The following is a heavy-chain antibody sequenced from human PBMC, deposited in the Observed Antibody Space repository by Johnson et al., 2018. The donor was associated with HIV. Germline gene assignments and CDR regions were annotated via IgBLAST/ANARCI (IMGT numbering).Heavy chain of an antibody. V-gene: IGHV3-11*04. CDR1: GFSFSDYY. D-gene: IGHD1-26*01. CDR3: ARGEQDAFDI. J-gene: IGHJ3*02. Sequence: QVQLVESGGGLVQPGGSLRLSCAASGFSFSDYYMSWIRQAPGKGLEWVAFISSAASTISYADSVKGRFTISRDNTKNSLFVQMDSLTVEDTAVYYCARGEQDAFDIWGQGTMVTVSS. CDR2: ISSAASTI.